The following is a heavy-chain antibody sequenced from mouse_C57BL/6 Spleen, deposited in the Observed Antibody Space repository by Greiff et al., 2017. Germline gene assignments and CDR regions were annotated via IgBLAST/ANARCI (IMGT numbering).Heavy chain of an antibody. CDR1: GYTFTSYW. Sequence: VQVVESGAELAKPGASVKLSCKASGYTFTSYWMHWVKQRPGQGLEWIGYINPSSGYTKYNQKFKDKATLTADKSSSTAYMQLSSLTYEDSAVYYCARFTTVVATDFDVWGTGTTVTVSS. CDR2: INPSSGYT. CDR3: ARFTTVVATDFDV. J-gene: IGHJ1*03. V-gene: IGHV1-7*01. D-gene: IGHD1-1*01.